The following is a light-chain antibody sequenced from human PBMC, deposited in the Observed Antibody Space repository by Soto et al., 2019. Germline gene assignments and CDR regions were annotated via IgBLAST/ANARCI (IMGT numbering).Light chain of an antibody. Sequence: ENVWPRAPGPHPWCLWEGGNLAGKASQSVSSSYLAWYQQKPGQAPRLLIYDASNRATGIPARFSGSGSGTAFSLTIRSLEPEDLAVHYCQQRSNWPRTFGQGTKVDIK. CDR3: QQRSNWPRT. V-gene: IGKV3D-20*02. CDR1: QSVSSSY. J-gene: IGKJ1*01. CDR2: DAS.